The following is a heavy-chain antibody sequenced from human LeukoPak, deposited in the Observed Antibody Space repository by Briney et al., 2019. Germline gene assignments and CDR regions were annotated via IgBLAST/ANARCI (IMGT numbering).Heavy chain of an antibody. Sequence: PGGSLRLSCAASGFTFSNFEMNWVRQAPGKGLEWVSYINSRSGSTIYYADSVKGRFTISRDNAKNSLYLQMNSLRAEDTAVYYCAELGITMIGGVWGKGTTVTISS. CDR3: AELGITMIGGV. CDR2: INSRSGSTI. D-gene: IGHD3-10*02. V-gene: IGHV3-48*03. CDR1: GFTFSNFE. J-gene: IGHJ6*04.